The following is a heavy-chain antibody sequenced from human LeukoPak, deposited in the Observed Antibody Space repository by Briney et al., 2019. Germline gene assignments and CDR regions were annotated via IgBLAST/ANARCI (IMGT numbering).Heavy chain of an antibody. CDR2: IYYSGST. CDR3: ARSKTYYYGSGRPEYFQH. Sequence: SETLSLTCTVSDYSISSGHYWGWVRQPPGKGLEWIGYIYYSGSTNYNPSLKSRVTISVDTSKYQFSLKLSSVTAADTAVYYCARSKTYYYGSGRPEYFQHWGQGTLVTVSS. J-gene: IGHJ1*01. D-gene: IGHD3-10*01. V-gene: IGHV4-61*01. CDR1: DYSISSGHY.